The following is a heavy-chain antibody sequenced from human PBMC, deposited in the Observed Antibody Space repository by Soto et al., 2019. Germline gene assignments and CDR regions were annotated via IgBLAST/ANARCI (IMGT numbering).Heavy chain of an antibody. J-gene: IGHJ3*02. D-gene: IGHD2-21*02. V-gene: IGHV3-15*07. CDR3: ITAIVVVTVHAFDI. Sequence: SVSNAWMNWVRQAPGKGLEWVGRIKSKTDGGTTDYAAPVKGRFTISRDDSKNKLYLQMNSLKTEYTAVYYFITAIVVVTVHAFDIWGQGTMVTVSS. CDR1: SVSNAW. CDR2: IKSKTDGGTT.